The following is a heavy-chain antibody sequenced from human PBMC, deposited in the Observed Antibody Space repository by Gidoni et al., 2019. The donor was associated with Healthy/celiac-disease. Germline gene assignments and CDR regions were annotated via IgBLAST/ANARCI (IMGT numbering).Heavy chain of an antibody. D-gene: IGHD3-10*01. CDR1: GFTFSNAW. CDR3: TTDLLWFGDG. V-gene: IGHV3-15*01. CDR2: IKSKTDGGTT. J-gene: IGHJ4*02. Sequence: EVQLVESGGGLVKPGGSLRLSCAASGFTFSNAWMRGVRPAPGKGLEWFGRIKSKTDGGTTDYAAPVKGRFTISRDDSKNTLYLQMNSLKTEDTAVYYCTTDLLWFGDGWGQGTLVTVSS.